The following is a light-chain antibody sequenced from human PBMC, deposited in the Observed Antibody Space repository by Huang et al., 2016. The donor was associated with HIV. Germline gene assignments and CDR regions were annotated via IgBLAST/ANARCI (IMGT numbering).Light chain of an antibody. J-gene: IGKJ4*01. Sequence: DIQMTQSPSSLSQSVGDRVTITCQASQDISNYLNWYQQKPGKAPKRLLYDASHLESGVPSRFSGGGSGTDFTFTISSLRPEDVATYYCQQYDNLPLTFGGGTTVEIK. CDR1: QDISNY. CDR3: QQYDNLPLT. CDR2: DAS. V-gene: IGKV1-33*01.